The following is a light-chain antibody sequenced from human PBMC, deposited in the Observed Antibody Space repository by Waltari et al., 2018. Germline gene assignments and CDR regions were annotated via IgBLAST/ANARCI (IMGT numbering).Light chain of an antibody. J-gene: IGKJ1*01. V-gene: IGKV2-24*01. CDR1: QSLVHDDGHTY. Sequence: DIVMTQTPLSSPVTLGQPASISCRSSQSLVHDDGHTYLSWLQQRPGQPPRLLIYQISNRFSGVPDRFNGSGAGTDFTLKISRVETEDVGVYYCMQITQFPWTFGQGTKVEIK. CDR2: QIS. CDR3: MQITQFPWT.